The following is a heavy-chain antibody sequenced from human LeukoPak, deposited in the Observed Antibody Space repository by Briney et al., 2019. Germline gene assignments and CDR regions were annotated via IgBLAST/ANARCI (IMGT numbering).Heavy chain of an antibody. CDR1: GGSISGYY. V-gene: IGHV4-59*01. J-gene: IGHJ3*02. Sequence: SETLSLTCTVSGGSISGYYWSWIRQPPGKGLEWIAYIYYSGSTNYNPSLKSRVTISVDTSKNQFSLKLSSVTAADTAVYYCAREGGYSSSLHDHDAFDIWGQGTMVTVSS. D-gene: IGHD6-6*01. CDR2: IYYSGST. CDR3: AREGGYSSSLHDHDAFDI.